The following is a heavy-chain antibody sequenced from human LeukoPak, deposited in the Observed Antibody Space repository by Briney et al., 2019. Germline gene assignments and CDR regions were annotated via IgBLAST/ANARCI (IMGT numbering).Heavy chain of an antibody. D-gene: IGHD2-21*02. V-gene: IGHV1-18*01. Sequence: ASVKVSCKASGYTFGIYGISWVRQAPGQGLEWMAWISPYDGDTNYAQKFEGRVTMTTETSTNAAYMELRSLRSDDTAIYYCARDYCTRGGDCYKEDLFDPWGQGTLVTVSA. CDR2: ISPYDGDT. J-gene: IGHJ5*02. CDR3: ARDYCTRGGDCYKEDLFDP. CDR1: GYTFGIYG.